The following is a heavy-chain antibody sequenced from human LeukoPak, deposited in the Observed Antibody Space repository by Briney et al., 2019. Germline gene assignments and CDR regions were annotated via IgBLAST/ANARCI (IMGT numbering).Heavy chain of an antibody. CDR2: IYSGGST. Sequence: GGSLRLSCAASGFTVSSNYMSWVRQAPGKGLEWVSVIYSGGSTYYADSVKGRFTISRDNSKNTLYLQMNSLGAEDTAVYYGARSDSGWYQYYSDYWGQATLVTVSS. V-gene: IGHV3-53*01. CDR1: GFTVSSNY. D-gene: IGHD6-19*01. J-gene: IGHJ4*02. CDR3: ARSDSGWYQYYSDY.